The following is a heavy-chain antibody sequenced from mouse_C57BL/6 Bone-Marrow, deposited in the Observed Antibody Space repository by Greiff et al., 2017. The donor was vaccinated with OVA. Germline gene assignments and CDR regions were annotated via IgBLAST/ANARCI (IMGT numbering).Heavy chain of an antibody. CDR3: TTFYSYYAMDY. CDR1: GFNINDDY. CDR2: IDPENGDT. V-gene: IGHV14-4*01. D-gene: IGHD2-1*01. Sequence: VQLQQSGAELVRPGASVKLSCTASGFNINDDYMPWVKQRPEQGLEWIGWIDPENGDTEYASKFQGKATITADTSSNTAYLQLSSLTSEDTAVYYCTTFYSYYAMDYWGQGTSVTVSS. J-gene: IGHJ4*01.